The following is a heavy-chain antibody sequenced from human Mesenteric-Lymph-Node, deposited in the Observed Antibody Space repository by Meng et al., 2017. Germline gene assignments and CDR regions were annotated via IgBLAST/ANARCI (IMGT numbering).Heavy chain of an antibody. CDR1: GFTFSSYS. V-gene: IGHV3-21*01. CDR3: ASDDYGDYGGYY. D-gene: IGHD4-17*01. Sequence: GGSLRLSCAASGFTFSSYSMNWVRQAPGKGLEWVSSISSSSSYIYYADSVKGRFTISRDNAKNSLYLQMNSLGAEDTAVYYCASDDYGDYGGYYWGQGTLVTVSS. J-gene: IGHJ4*02. CDR2: ISSSSSYI.